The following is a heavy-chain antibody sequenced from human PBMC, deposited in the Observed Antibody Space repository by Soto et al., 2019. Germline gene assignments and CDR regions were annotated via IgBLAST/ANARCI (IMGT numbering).Heavy chain of an antibody. D-gene: IGHD4-4*01. CDR3: ANAGGTVTTSYYFDF. CDR1: GFTFSDYA. CDR2: ISGSGGDT. J-gene: IGHJ4*02. V-gene: IGHV3-23*01. Sequence: GESLKISCAASGFTFSDYAMAWVRQAPGKGLEWVSGISGSGGDTYYADSVKGRFTISRDNSNNTLFLQMNCLRPEDTAVYYCANAGGTVTTSYYFDFWARGNLVTVSS.